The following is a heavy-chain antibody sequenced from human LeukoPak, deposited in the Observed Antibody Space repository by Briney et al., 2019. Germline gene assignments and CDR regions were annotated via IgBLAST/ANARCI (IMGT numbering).Heavy chain of an antibody. CDR2: MNPNSANT. J-gene: IGHJ4*02. CDR3: ARGRGGIATAGKDY. D-gene: IGHD6-13*01. CDR1: GYTFTSYD. V-gene: IGHV1-8*01. Sequence: ASVKVSCKASGYTFTSYDINWVRQATGQGLEWMGWMNPNSANTGYAQKFQGRVTMTRNTSISTAYMELSSLRSEATAVYYCARGRGGIATAGKDYWGQGTLVTVSS.